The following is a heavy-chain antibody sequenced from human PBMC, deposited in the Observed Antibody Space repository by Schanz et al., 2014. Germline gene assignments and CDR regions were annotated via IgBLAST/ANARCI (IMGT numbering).Heavy chain of an antibody. V-gene: IGHV1-69*09. CDR3: ATIGVNDYWRFGLDL. Sequence: QVQVEQSGPEVKKPGASVTVSCQASGYTFSFTSYNVHWVRQAPGQGLEWMGRIIPIVDITNYAQKFLGRVTITADKSTSTAYMELKSLRSADTAVYYCATIGVNDYWRFGLDLWGQGTTVTVSS. CDR1: GYTFSFTSYN. D-gene: IGHD3-16*01. J-gene: IGHJ6*02. CDR2: IIPIVDIT.